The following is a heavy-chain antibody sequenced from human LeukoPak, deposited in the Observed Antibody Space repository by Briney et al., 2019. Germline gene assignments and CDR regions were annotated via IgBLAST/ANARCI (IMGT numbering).Heavy chain of an antibody. CDR2: IYSEGNT. CDR3: ARGAPCGGDCSSWFDP. V-gene: IGHV3-53*01. CDR1: GFSVSSNY. Sequence: GGSLRLSCEASGFSVSSNYMSWVRQAPGKGLEWVSVIYSEGNTYHADSVKGRSTISRDNAKNSLFLQVNSLRAEDTAVYYCARGAPCGGDCSSWFDPWGQGTPVTVSS. D-gene: IGHD2-21*02. J-gene: IGHJ5*02.